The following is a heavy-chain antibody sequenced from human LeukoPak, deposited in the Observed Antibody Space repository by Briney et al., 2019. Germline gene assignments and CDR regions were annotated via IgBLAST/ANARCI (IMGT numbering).Heavy chain of an antibody. J-gene: IGHJ4*02. Sequence: SETLSLTCTVSGGSISSSSYYWGWIRQPPGKGLEWIGSIYYSGSTYYNPSLKSRVTISVDTSKNQFSLKLSSVTAADTAVYYCARESPPYYDSSGYYFSPYYFDYWGQGTLVTVSS. CDR1: GGSISSSSYY. CDR2: IYYSGST. V-gene: IGHV4-39*07. CDR3: ARESPPYYDSSGYYFSPYYFDY. D-gene: IGHD3-22*01.